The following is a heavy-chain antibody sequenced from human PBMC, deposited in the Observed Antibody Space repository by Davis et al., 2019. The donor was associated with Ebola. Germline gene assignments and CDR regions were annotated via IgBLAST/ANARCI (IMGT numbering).Heavy chain of an antibody. J-gene: IGHJ6*02. CDR2: INHSGST. CDR3: ARVDTAMGLYYYYGMDV. D-gene: IGHD5-18*01. V-gene: IGHV4-34*01. CDR1: GGSFSGYY. Sequence: PSETLSLTCAVYGGSFSGYYWSWIRQPPGKGLEWIGEINHSGSTNYNPSLKSRVTISVDTSKNQFSLKLSSVTAADTAVYYCARVDTAMGLYYYYGMDVWGQGTTVTVSS.